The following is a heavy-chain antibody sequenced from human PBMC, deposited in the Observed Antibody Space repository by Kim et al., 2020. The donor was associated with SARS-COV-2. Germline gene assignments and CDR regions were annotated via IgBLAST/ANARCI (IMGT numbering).Heavy chain of an antibody. Sequence: SETLSPTCTVSSASISSGDCYWSWIRQYPGKGLEWIGYIYYSGSTYYSPSLKSRVTISVDRSQNQFSLRLNSVTAADTAVYYCARGKGYRSTPHYYYYGMDVWGQGTTVTVSS. CDR2: IYYSGST. J-gene: IGHJ6*02. D-gene: IGHD6-13*01. CDR1: SASISSGDCY. V-gene: IGHV4-31*03. CDR3: ARGKGYRSTPHYYYYGMDV.